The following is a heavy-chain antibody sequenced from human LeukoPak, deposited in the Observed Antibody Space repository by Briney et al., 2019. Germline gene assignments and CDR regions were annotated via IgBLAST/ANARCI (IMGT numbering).Heavy chain of an antibody. Sequence: GGSLRLSCAASGFTFSSYAMHWVRQAPGKGLEWVAVISYDGSNKYYADSVKGRFTISRDNSKNTLYLQMSSLRAEDTAVYYCARDPPSRYCSSTSCYSYYYGMDVWGQGTTVTVSS. J-gene: IGHJ6*02. D-gene: IGHD2-2*02. CDR1: GFTFSSYA. CDR2: ISYDGSNK. CDR3: ARDPPSRYCSSTSCYSYYYGMDV. V-gene: IGHV3-30*04.